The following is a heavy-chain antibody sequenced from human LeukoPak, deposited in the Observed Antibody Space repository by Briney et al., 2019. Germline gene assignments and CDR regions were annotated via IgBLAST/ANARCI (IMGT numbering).Heavy chain of an antibody. J-gene: IGHJ5*02. CDR2: IYYSGST. Sequence: SETLSLTCAVSGGSISSYYWSWIRQTPGKGLEWIGYIYYSGSTRYNPSLKNRVTILIDTSNNQFSLKLNSMTAADTAVYYCARAPPWFDTWGQGTLVTVSA. CDR1: GGSISSYY. V-gene: IGHV4-59*01. CDR3: ARAPPWFDT.